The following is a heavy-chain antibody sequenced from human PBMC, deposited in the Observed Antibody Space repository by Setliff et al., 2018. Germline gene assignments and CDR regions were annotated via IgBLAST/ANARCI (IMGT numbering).Heavy chain of an antibody. Sequence: ASVKVSCKASGDTFRSYGISWVRQAPGQGLEWMGWISAYNDNTNYAQKVQGRVTMTTDTSTTTAYLELTSLRYDDTAVYYCVRGPGPSVVVAIPFDHWGQGSLVTVSS. CDR2: ISAYNDNT. CDR1: GDTFRSYG. J-gene: IGHJ4*02. CDR3: VRGPGPSVVVAIPFDH. D-gene: IGHD5-12*01. V-gene: IGHV1-18*01.